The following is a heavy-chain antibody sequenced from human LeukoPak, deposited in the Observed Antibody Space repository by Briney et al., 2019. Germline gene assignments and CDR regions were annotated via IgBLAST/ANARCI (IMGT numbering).Heavy chain of an antibody. V-gene: IGHV3-21*01. J-gene: IGHJ4*02. Sequence: GGSLRLSCASSGFTFSSYSMNWVRQAPGKGLEWVSSISSSSSYIYYADSVKGRFTISRDNAKNSLYLQMNSLRAEDTAVYYCARDTVLWFGEIDYWGQGTLVTVSS. CDR1: GFTFSSYS. CDR3: ARDTVLWFGEIDY. CDR2: ISSSSSYI. D-gene: IGHD3-10*01.